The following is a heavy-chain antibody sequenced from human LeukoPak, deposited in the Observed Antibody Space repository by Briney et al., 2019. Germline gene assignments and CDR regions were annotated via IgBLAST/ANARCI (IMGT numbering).Heavy chain of an antibody. CDR2: ISSSSSYI. Sequence: GGSLRFSCAASGFTFSSYSMNWVRQAPGKGLEWVSSISSSSSYIYYADSVKGRFTISRDNAKNSLYLQMNSLRAEDTAVYYCARDADSASSSWDDYWGQGTLVTVSS. CDR1: GFTFSSYS. CDR3: ARDADSASSSWDDY. J-gene: IGHJ4*02. D-gene: IGHD6-6*01. V-gene: IGHV3-21*01.